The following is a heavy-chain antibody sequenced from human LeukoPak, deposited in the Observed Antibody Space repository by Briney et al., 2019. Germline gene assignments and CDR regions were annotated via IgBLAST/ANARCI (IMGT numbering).Heavy chain of an antibody. J-gene: IGHJ5*02. D-gene: IGHD2-21*02. CDR1: GGSFSGYY. V-gene: IGHV4-34*01. Sequence: ETLSLTCAVYGGSFSGYYWTLIRQTPGKGLEWIGEISHTGLTGSNPSLKSRVIIFVDSSKKQFSLRMSSVTAADTGIYYCARVPDITARPCDTWGPGTRVTVSS. CDR2: ISHTGLT. CDR3: ARVPDITARPCDT.